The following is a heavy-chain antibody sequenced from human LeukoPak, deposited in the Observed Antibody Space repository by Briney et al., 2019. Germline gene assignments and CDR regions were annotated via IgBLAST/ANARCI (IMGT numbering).Heavy chain of an antibody. J-gene: IGHJ6*02. Sequence: PGGSLRLSCAASGFSFSIYAMSWVRQAPGKGLEWVALTSGTGYSTYYGDSARGRFTMSRDNSKNTLYLQMRSLGPEDTATYYCAKGIDYYDSSGHYLYYAMDVWGQGTTVTVSS. CDR3: AKGIDYYDSSGHYLYYAMDV. D-gene: IGHD3-22*01. V-gene: IGHV3-23*01. CDR2: TSGTGYST. CDR1: GFSFSIYA.